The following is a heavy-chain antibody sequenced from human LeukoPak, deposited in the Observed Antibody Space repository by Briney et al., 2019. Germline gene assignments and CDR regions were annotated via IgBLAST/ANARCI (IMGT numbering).Heavy chain of an antibody. CDR2: INAGNGNT. Sequence: ASVKVSCKASGYTFTSYAMHWVRQAPGQRLEWMGWINAGNGNTKYSQKFQGRVTITRDTSASTAYMELSSLRSEDTAVYYCARVGRFLEWLLSTPNYYYYGMDVWGQGTTVTVSS. CDR1: GYTFTSYA. J-gene: IGHJ6*02. V-gene: IGHV1-3*01. CDR3: ARVGRFLEWLLSTPNYYYYGMDV. D-gene: IGHD3-3*01.